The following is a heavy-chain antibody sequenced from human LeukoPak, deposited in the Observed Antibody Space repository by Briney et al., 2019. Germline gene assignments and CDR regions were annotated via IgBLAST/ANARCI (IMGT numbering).Heavy chain of an antibody. Sequence: SVKVSCKASGGTFSSYAISWVRRAPGQGLEWMGGIIPIFGTANYAQKFQGRVTITADKSTSTAYMELSSLRSEDTAVYYCARDPGYCSGGSCYHPHYWGQGTLVTVSS. J-gene: IGHJ4*02. V-gene: IGHV1-69*06. CDR2: IIPIFGTA. CDR1: GGTFSSYA. CDR3: ARDPGYCSGGSCYHPHY. D-gene: IGHD2-15*01.